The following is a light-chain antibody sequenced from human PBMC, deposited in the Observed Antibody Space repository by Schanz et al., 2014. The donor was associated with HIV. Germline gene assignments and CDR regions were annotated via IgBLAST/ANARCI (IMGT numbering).Light chain of an antibody. J-gene: IGLJ1*01. CDR3: CSYVDGGTYV. Sequence: QSVLTQPASVSGSPGQSITISCTGTSADVGAYNFVSWYQQHPGKAPKVMIYEVTKRPSGVSDRFSGSKSDNTASLTISGLQADDEADYYCCSYVDGGTYVFGPGTKLTVL. V-gene: IGLV2-23*02. CDR1: SADVGAYNF. CDR2: EVT.